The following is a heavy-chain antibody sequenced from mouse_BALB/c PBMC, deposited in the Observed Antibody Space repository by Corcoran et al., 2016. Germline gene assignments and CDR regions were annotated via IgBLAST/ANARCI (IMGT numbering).Heavy chain of an antibody. J-gene: IGHJ2*01. CDR3: ARFYYDYRDFDY. D-gene: IGHD2-4*01. CDR2: INTYTGEP. Sequence: QIQLVQSGPELKKPGETVKISCKDSGYTLTNYGMNWVKQAPGKGLKWMGWINTYTGEPTYADDFKGRFAFSLATSASTAYLQINNLKNEDTATYFCARFYYDYRDFDYWGQGTTLTVSS. CDR1: GYTLTNYG. V-gene: IGHV9-3-1*01.